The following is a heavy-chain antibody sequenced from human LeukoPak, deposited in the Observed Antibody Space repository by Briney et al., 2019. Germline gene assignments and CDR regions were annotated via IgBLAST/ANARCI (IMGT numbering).Heavy chain of an antibody. J-gene: IGHJ3*02. CDR1: GGSISSYY. CDR2: IYTSGST. CDR3: ARVGHRDAFDI. Sequence: NTSQTLSLTCTVSGGSISSYYWSWIRQPAGKGLEWIGRIYTSGSTNYNPSLKSRVTMSVGTSKNQFSLKLSSVTAADTAVYYCARVGHRDAFDIWGQGTMVTVSS. V-gene: IGHV4-4*07.